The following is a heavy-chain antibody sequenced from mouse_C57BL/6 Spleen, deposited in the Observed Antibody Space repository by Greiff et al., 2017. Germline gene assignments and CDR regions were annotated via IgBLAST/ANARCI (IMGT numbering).Heavy chain of an antibody. Sequence: DVKLVESGGGLVKPGGSLKLSCAASGFTFSSYAMSWVRQTPEKRLEWVATISAGGSYTYYPDNVKGRFTFSRDNAKNNLYLQMSHLKSEDTAMYYCAREGSNYAMDYWGQGTSVTVSS. CDR1: GFTFSSYA. CDR3: AREGSNYAMDY. CDR2: ISAGGSYT. J-gene: IGHJ4*01. D-gene: IGHD1-1*01. V-gene: IGHV5-4*01.